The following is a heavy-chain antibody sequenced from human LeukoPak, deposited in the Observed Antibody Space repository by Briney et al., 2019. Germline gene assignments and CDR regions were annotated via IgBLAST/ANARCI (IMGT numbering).Heavy chain of an antibody. J-gene: IGHJ6*02. CDR2: ISSSSSTI. CDR3: ARDPAGYSYGPGGMDV. Sequence: PGGSLRLSCAASGFTFSSYSMNWVRQAPGKGLGGVSYISSSSSTIYYADSVKGRFTISRDNAKNSLYLQMNSLRAEDTAVYYCARDPAGYSYGPGGMDVWGQGTTVTVSS. V-gene: IGHV3-48*04. CDR1: GFTFSSYS. D-gene: IGHD5-18*01.